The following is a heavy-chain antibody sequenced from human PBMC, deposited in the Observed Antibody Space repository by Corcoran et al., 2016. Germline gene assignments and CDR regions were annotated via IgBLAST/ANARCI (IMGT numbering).Heavy chain of an antibody. CDR2: INHSGST. J-gene: IGHJ2*01. V-gene: IGHV4-34*01. CDR1: GGSFSGYY. CDR3: AREPRGYFDL. Sequence: QLQQWGAGLLKPSETLSLTCAVYGGSFSGYYWSWIRQPPGKGLEWIGEINHSGSTNYNPSLKSRVTISVDTSKNQFSLKLSPVTAADTAVYYCAREPRGYFDLWGRGTLVTVSS.